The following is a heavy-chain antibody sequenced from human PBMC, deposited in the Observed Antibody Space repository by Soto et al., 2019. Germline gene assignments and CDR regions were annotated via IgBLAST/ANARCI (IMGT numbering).Heavy chain of an antibody. CDR1: GFTFSNYG. D-gene: IGHD3-16*02. CDR2: INSAGRT. CDR3: AKRIALSNYYFDY. J-gene: IGHJ4*02. V-gene: IGHV3-23*01. Sequence: GSLRLSCAASGFTFSNYGMSWVRQAPGKGLEWVSLINSAGRTYYADSVKGRFTISRDNSKNTLYLQMNTLRAEDTAVYYCAKRIALSNYYFDYWGQGTLVTVSS.